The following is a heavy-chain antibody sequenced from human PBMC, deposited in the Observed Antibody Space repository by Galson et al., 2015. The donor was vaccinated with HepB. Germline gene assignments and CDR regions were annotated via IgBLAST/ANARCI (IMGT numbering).Heavy chain of an antibody. CDR1: GFTFNSYD. Sequence: SLRLSCAASGFTFNSYDMHWVRQAPGEGLEWVALISYDGSNKDYADSVKGRFTISRDNSKNTVYLQMNRLRPEDSALYYCVRDKVIRGVVISGEDYWGQGTLVTVSS. V-gene: IGHV3-30*04. CDR2: ISYDGSNK. CDR3: VRDKVIRGVVISGEDY. J-gene: IGHJ4*02. D-gene: IGHD3-10*01.